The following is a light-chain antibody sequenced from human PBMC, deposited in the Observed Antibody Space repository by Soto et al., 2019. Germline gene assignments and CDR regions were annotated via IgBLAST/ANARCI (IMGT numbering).Light chain of an antibody. J-gene: IGKJ1*01. Sequence: DVVLTQSPVSLPVTLGQPASISCMSSQSLVHSDGNTYLNWFQQRPGHSPRRLVYRVSNRDSGVPDNFSGNGSGTNFTLKISSVEAEDIGVYYCMQGTQWPRTFGQGTKVEIK. CDR1: QSLVHSDGNTY. V-gene: IGKV2-30*02. CDR2: RVS. CDR3: MQGTQWPRT.